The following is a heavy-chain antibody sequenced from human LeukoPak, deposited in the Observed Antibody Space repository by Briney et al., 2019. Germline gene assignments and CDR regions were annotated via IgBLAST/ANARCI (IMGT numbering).Heavy chain of an antibody. J-gene: IGHJ4*02. CDR1: GFTFSSYS. V-gene: IGHV3-48*02. CDR2: ISGSSSAI. Sequence: GGSLRLSCAASGFTFSSYSMDWVRQAPGKGLEWISYISGSSSAIYYADSVKGRFTKSRDNAKNSLYLQMNSLRDEDTAVYYCVRDRFYSFDYWGQGILVTVSS. CDR3: VRDRFYSFDY.